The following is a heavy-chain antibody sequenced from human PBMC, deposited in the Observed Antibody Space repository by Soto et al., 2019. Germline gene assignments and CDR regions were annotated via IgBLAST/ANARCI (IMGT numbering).Heavy chain of an antibody. CDR2: IYYSGST. D-gene: IGHD1-20*01. CDR1: GGSISSYY. V-gene: IGHV4-59*08. Sequence: SETLSLTRTVSGGSISSYYWSWIRQPPGKGLEWIGYIYYSGSTNYNPSLKSRVTISVDTSKNQFSLKLSSVTAADTAVYYCARTPRKGVTGTPRFDPWGQGTLVTVSS. CDR3: ARTPRKGVTGTPRFDP. J-gene: IGHJ5*02.